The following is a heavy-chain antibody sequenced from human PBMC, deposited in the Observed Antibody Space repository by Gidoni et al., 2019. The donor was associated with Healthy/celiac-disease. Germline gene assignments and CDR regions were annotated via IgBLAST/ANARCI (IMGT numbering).Heavy chain of an antibody. J-gene: IGHJ3*02. D-gene: IGHD2-15*01. V-gene: IGHV3-21*01. CDR1: GFPSGSYS. CDR2: IRSMSSYI. Sequence: EVQLVESGVGVVKHAGSLRLSCAASGFPSGSYSMNSVRPAPGKGLEWFSSIRSMSSYISYAVSVKCRFTISRDNAKNSLYLKMNSLIAEDTAVYYCARALGYCSGGSGYYPPLDAFDIWGQGTMVTVSS. CDR3: ARALGYCSGGSGYYPPLDAFDI.